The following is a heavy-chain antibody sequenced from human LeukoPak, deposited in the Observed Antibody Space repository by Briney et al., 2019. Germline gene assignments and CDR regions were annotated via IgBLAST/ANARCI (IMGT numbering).Heavy chain of an antibody. J-gene: IGHJ4*02. CDR3: ARVGHLVYYDSSGYPDF. CDR2: INPKIGGT. D-gene: IGHD3-22*01. Sequence: GASVKVSCKTSGYTFTDYFIHWVRQAPGQGLEWMGWINPKIGGTHYAEKFQGRVTMTRDTSINTAYMELRSLRSDDTAIYYCARVGHLVYYDSSGYPDFWGQGTLVTVSS. V-gene: IGHV1-2*02. CDR1: GYTFTDYF.